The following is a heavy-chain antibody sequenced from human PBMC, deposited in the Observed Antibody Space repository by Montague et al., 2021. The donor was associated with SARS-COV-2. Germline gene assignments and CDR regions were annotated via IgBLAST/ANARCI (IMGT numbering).Heavy chain of an antibody. CDR1: DGSISSPNW. CDR3: AGGGTYHYGMDV. J-gene: IGHJ6*02. D-gene: IGHD3-16*01. CDR2: IYYTGNT. Sequence: SETLSLTCAVSDGSISSPNWWNWVRQPPGKGLEWIGEIYYTGNTNYNPSLKSRVTIFIDKSKNHFSLQLSSVTAADTAVYYCAGGGTYHYGMDVWGQGTTVAVPS. V-gene: IGHV4-4*02.